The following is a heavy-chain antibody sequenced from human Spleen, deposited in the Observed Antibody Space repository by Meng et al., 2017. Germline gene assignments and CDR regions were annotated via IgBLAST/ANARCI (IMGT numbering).Heavy chain of an antibody. CDR3: ARGTPGRRYADY. V-gene: IGHV1-69*10. CDR2: VIPILGIT. Sequence: QVQLVQSGAEVKKPGSSVKVTCKASGGTFSSYAISWVRQAPGQGLEWVGGVIPILGITNHAQKFQGRLTIGADSSTATAYMELRNLRSDDTGVYYCARGTPGRRYADYWGQGTLVTVSS. D-gene: IGHD3-10*01. J-gene: IGHJ4*02. CDR1: GGTFSSYA.